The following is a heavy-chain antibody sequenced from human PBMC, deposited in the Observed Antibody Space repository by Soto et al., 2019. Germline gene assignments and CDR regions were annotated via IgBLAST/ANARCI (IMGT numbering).Heavy chain of an antibody. Sequence: PGRSPKLSCLSSGLSFGKYGMYWVRQAPGQRLEWVAFVSSDGNNKYYADSVKGRFTISRDNSKNTVYLQVDSLRLDDTAIYYCAICWVIELLPPGTDSWGQRT. D-gene: IGHD2-15*01. CDR3: AICWVIELLPPGTDS. J-gene: IGHJ4*03. CDR2: VSSDGNNK. CDR1: GLSFGKYG. V-gene: IGHV3-30*03.